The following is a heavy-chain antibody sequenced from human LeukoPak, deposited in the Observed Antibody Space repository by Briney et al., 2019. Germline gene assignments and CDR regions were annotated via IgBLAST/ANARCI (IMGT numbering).Heavy chain of an antibody. D-gene: IGHD4-17*01. J-gene: IGHJ5*02. Sequence: GGSLRLSCAASGFTFSIYAIHWVRQAPGKGLEWVAVISIDGRNEYYADSVKGRFTVSRDNSKNTLYLQMNSLRAEDTAVYYCARYHDYGDYKRYFDPWGQGILVTVSS. CDR1: GFTFSIYA. V-gene: IGHV3-30*04. CDR2: ISIDGRNE. CDR3: ARYHDYGDYKRYFDP.